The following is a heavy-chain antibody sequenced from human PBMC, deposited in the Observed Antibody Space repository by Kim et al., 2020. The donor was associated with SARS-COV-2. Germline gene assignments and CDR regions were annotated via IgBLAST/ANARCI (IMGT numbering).Heavy chain of an antibody. V-gene: IGHV3-11*06. D-gene: IGHD3-10*01. J-gene: IGHJ3*02. Sequence: GRFTISRDNAKNSLYLQMNSLRAEDTAVYYCARDRGYYGSGSYPLGAFDIWGQGTMVTVSS. CDR3: ARDRGYYGSGSYPLGAFDI.